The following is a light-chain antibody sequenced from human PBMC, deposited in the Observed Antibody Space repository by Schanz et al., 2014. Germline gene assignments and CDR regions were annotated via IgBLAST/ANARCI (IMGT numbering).Light chain of an antibody. Sequence: ETVLTQSPGTLSLSPGERATLSCRASQTVSSYLAWYQRIPGQAPRLLIYGTSSRFTGVPDRFSGSGSGTYFTLTISRLEPEDFAVYYCQQYSISPSTFGGGTKVEIK. CDR3: QQYSISPST. CDR2: GTS. V-gene: IGKV3-20*01. J-gene: IGKJ4*01. CDR1: QTVSSY.